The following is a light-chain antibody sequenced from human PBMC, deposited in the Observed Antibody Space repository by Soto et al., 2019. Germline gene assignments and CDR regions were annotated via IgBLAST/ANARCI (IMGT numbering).Light chain of an antibody. CDR3: SSYTSSSTYV. Sequence: QSALTQPPSVSGSPGQSVTISCTGTSSDVGNYNRVSWYQQPPGTAPKVIIYEVSNRPSGVPDRFSGSKSGNTASLTISWLQAEDEADYYCSSYTSSSTYVFGTGTKLTVL. CDR2: EVS. V-gene: IGLV2-18*02. J-gene: IGLJ1*01. CDR1: SSDVGNYNR.